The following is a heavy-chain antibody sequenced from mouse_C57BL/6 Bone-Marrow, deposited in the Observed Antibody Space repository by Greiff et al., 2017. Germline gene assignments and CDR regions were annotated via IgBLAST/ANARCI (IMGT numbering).Heavy chain of an antibody. D-gene: IGHD2-5*01. CDR3: AHDSNYFAWFAY. J-gene: IGHJ3*01. CDR1: GFNIKNTY. Sequence: EVQLQQSVAELVRPGASVKLSCTASGFNIKNTYMHWVKQRPEQGLEWIGRIDPANGNTKYAPKFQGKATITADTASTPSYLQLSSLTSEDTAIYSCAHDSNYFAWFAYCGPGTLVTVSA. V-gene: IGHV14-3*01. CDR2: IDPANGNT.